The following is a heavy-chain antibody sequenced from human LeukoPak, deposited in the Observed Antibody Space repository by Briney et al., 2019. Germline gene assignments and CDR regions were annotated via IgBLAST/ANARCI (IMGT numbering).Heavy chain of an antibody. CDR3: ARVYYGSGTYSDY. CDR1: GFAFSRYT. Sequence: GGSLRLSCAGSGFAFSRYTMNWVRQAPGKGLEWVSSVTSVSSRIYYADSVKGRFTISRDNAKNSLYLQMNSLRAEDTAVYYCARVYYGSGTYSDYWGQGILVTVSS. J-gene: IGHJ4*02. D-gene: IGHD3-10*01. V-gene: IGHV3-21*01. CDR2: VTSVSSRI.